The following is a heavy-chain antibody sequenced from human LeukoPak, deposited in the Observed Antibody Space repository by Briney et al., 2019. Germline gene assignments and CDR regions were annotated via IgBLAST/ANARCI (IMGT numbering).Heavy chain of an antibody. D-gene: IGHD6-19*01. CDR1: GYTFTSYA. J-gene: IGHJ4*02. CDR2: INTNTGNP. V-gene: IGHV7-4-1*04. Sequence: ASVKVSCKASGYTFTSYAMNWVRQAPGQGLEWMGWINTNTGNPTYAQGFTGRFVFSLDTSVSMAHLQISSLKAEDTAVYYCAREFHPSIAVAGSDYWGQGTLVTVSS. CDR3: AREFHPSIAVAGSDY.